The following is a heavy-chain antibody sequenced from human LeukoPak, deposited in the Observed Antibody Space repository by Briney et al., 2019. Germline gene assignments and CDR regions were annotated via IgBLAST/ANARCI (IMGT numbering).Heavy chain of an antibody. Sequence: GGSLRLSCAASGFTFSSYWMHWVRQAPGKGLVWVSRINSDGSSTSYVDSVKGRFTISRDNAKNTLYLQMNSLRAEDTAVYYCASLLLWFGETGDYWGQGTLVTVSS. CDR1: GFTFSSYW. J-gene: IGHJ4*02. CDR2: INSDGSST. CDR3: ASLLLWFGETGDY. D-gene: IGHD3-10*01. V-gene: IGHV3-74*01.